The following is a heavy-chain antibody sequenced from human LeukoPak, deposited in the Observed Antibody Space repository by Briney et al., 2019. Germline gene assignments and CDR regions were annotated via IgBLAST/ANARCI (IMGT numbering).Heavy chain of an antibody. D-gene: IGHD2-15*01. Sequence: PGGSLGLSCAASGFTFSSYGMHWVRQAPGKGLEWVAVISYDGSNKYYADSVKGRFTISRDNSKNTLYLQMNSLRAEDTAVYYCARGVGLVVVAASNWFDPWGQGTLVTVSS. CDR3: ARGVGLVVVAASNWFDP. V-gene: IGHV3-30*03. CDR2: ISYDGSNK. J-gene: IGHJ5*02. CDR1: GFTFSSYG.